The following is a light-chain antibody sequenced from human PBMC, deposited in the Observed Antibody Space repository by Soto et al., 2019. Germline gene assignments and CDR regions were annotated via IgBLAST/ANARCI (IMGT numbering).Light chain of an antibody. V-gene: IGKV1-5*01. CDR1: QTITTW. J-gene: IGKJ1*01. CDR2: DAS. CDR3: LQNHDYPRT. Sequence: DILVTQSPPTLSASVGDRVTITCRASQTITTWMAWYQQKPGKAPKLLVYDASTLQSGVATRFSGSGSGAAFTLTITSLRPEDSATYYCLQNHDYPRTFGQGTKVDIK.